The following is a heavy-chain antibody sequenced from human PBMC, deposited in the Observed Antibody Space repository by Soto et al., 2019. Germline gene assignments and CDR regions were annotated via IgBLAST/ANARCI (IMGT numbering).Heavy chain of an antibody. CDR1: GFTFSSYG. CDR2: ISYDGSNK. D-gene: IGHD6-19*01. J-gene: IGHJ6*03. V-gene: IGHV3-30*18. CDR3: AKDGAGRLVEGQYYYYYYMDV. Sequence: QVQLVESGGGVVQPGRSLRLSCAASGFTFSSYGMHWVRQAPGKGLEWVAVISYDGSNKYYADSVKGRFTISRDNSKNTLYLQMNSLRAEDTAVYYCAKDGAGRLVEGQYYYYYYMDVWGKGTTVTVSS.